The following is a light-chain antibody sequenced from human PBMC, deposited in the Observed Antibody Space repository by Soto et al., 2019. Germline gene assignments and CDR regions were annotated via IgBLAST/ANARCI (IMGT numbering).Light chain of an antibody. J-gene: IGLJ2*01. CDR2: VNN. CDR3: ATWGDTLNGPDVV. CDR1: SSNTVTNT. V-gene: IGLV1-44*01. Sequence: QSVLTQPPSASATPGQRVTISCSDTSSNTVTNTVNWYRQVPGAAPQLLIYVNNQRPSGVPDRFSGSMSGASASLDISGVQSEDEAVYYCATWGDTLNGPDVVFGGGTKVTVL.